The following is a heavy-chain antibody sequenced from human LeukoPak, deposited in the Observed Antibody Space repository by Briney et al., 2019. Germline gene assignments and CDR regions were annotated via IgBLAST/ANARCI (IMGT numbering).Heavy chain of an antibody. Sequence: GGSLRLSCAASGFSFSSYWMTWVRQKPGRGLEWVANMKQDGSETNYVDSVKGRFTISRDNAKNSLYLQMNSLRVEDTAVYYCAKYRLVWLPVPAFDFWGQGTLVTVSS. J-gene: IGHJ4*02. CDR2: MKQDGSET. CDR1: GFSFSSYW. CDR3: AKYRLVWLPVPAFDF. D-gene: IGHD5-12*01. V-gene: IGHV3-7*01.